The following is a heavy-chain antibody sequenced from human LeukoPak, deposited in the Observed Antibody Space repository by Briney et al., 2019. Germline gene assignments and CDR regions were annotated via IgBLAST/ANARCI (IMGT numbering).Heavy chain of an antibody. CDR2: ANPKSGNT. V-gene: IGHV1-8*03. D-gene: IGHD2-8*01. CDR1: GYSFTSYD. J-gene: IGHJ4*02. Sequence: GASVKVSCNTSGYSFTSYDINWVRQAPGQGLEWMGWANPKSGNTGYKQKFQARVTITRDTSISAAYMELSSLTSDDTAVYFCVRGLPLGYCTYGVCYPPKHLDFWGQGTLVTVSS. CDR3: VRGLPLGYCTYGVCYPPKHLDF.